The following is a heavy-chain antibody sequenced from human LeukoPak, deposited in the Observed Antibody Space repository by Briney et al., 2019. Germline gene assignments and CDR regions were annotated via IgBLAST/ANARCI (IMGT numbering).Heavy chain of an antibody. CDR2: INPNSGAT. D-gene: IGHD5-18*01. CDR3: AKDTGNFNFGDY. V-gene: IGHV1-2*02. CDR1: GYTFTNYG. Sequence: ASVKVSCKTSGYTFTNYGLSWVRQAPGQGLEGMGWINPNSGATNYAQKFQGRVTMTRDTSISTAYMELSSLRSDDTAVYYCAKDTGNFNFGDYWGQGTLVTVSS. J-gene: IGHJ4*02.